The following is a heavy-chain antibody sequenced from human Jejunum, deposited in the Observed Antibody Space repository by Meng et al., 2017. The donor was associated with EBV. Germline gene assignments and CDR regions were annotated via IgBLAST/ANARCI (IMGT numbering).Heavy chain of an antibody. J-gene: IGHJ4*02. CDR2: IYNSAST. CDR3: ARDQNGSYFAY. D-gene: IGHD1-26*01. CDR1: GASVSSGGYY. V-gene: IGHV4-61*08. Sequence: QWHLPGSSPGLVKPSETPSLTCTASGASVSSGGYYWSWIRQPPWKGLEGIGYIYNSASTNYQSSPQSRVTISAATSKNQFSLRLSSVTAADTAVYYCARDQNGSYFAYWGQGTLVTVSS.